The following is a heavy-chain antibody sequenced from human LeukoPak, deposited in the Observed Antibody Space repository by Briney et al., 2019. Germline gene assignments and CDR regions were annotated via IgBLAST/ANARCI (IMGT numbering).Heavy chain of an antibody. V-gene: IGHV1-3*01. CDR3: ARDRGCSGGSCYLPGLNWFDP. J-gene: IGHJ5*02. Sequence: ASVKVSCKASGGTFSSYAISWVRQAPGQGLEWMGWINAGNGNTKYSQKFQGRVTITRDTSASTAYMELSSLRSEDTAVYYCARDRGCSGGSCYLPGLNWFDPWGQGTLVTVSS. CDR2: INAGNGNT. D-gene: IGHD2-15*01. CDR1: GGTFSSYA.